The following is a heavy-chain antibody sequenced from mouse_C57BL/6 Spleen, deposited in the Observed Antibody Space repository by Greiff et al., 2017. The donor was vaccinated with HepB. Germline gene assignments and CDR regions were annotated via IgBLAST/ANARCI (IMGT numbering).Heavy chain of an antibody. D-gene: IGHD2-4*01. V-gene: IGHV1-18*01. CDR2: INPNNGGT. J-gene: IGHJ2*01. CDR3: ARFSFLYDYDSYLDY. CDR1: GYTFTDYN. Sequence: EVQLQQSGPELVKPGASVKIPCKASGYTFTDYNMDWVKQSHGKSLEWIGDINPNNGGTIYNQKFKGKATLTVDKSSSTAYMELRSLTSEDTAVYYCARFSFLYDYDSYLDYWGQGTTLTVSS.